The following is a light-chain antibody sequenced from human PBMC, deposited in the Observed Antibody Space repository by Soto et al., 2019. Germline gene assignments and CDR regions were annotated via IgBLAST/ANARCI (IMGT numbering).Light chain of an antibody. CDR1: QSISTW. Sequence: IQLTPSPSSLSASVVDSVTITCRASQSISTWLAWYQQKPGKAPKLLIYDASSLEGGVPSRFSGSGSGTEFTLTISGLQPDDFATYYCQQYNSFSWTFGQGTKVDIK. CDR2: DAS. CDR3: QQYNSFSWT. J-gene: IGKJ1*01. V-gene: IGKV1-5*01.